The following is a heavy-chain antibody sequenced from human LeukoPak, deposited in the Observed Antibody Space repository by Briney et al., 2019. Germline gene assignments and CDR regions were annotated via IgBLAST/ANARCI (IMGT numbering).Heavy chain of an antibody. V-gene: IGHV3-66*02. CDR1: GFNVSSNY. J-gene: IGHJ4*02. D-gene: IGHD6-13*01. Sequence: GGSLRLSCAASGFNVSSNYMTWTRQAPGKGLEWVSLIYGADAAYYAESVRGRFMISRDNLKNTLFLQMNSLRVEDTAVYYCVTSTGQQFIPYDYWGRGTHVTVSS. CDR2: IYGADAA. CDR3: VTSTGQQFIPYDY.